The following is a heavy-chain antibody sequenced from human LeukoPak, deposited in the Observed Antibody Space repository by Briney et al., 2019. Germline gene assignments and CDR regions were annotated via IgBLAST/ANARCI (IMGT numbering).Heavy chain of an antibody. J-gene: IGHJ4*02. CDR1: GFTFSSYA. CDR3: AKVSWANYFDY. V-gene: IGHV3-23*01. CDR2: ISGSEGNT. D-gene: IGHD6-13*01. Sequence: PGGSLRLSCAASGFTFSSYAMSWVRQAPGKGLEWVSGISGSEGNTHYADSVRGRFTISRDNSRNTVYLEMNSLRAEDMAIYYCAKVSWANYFDYWGQGTLVTVSS.